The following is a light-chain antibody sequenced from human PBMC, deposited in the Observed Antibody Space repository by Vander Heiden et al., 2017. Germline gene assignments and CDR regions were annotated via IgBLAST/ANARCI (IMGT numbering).Light chain of an antibody. CDR2: DAS. Sequence: DIQMTQSPSSLSASVGDRVTITCQASQDISNYLNWYQQKPGKAPKLLIYDASNLETGVPSRLSGSGSGTDFTFTISSLQPEDIATYYCQQYDKLPVTFGGGTKVEIK. J-gene: IGKJ4*01. CDR3: QQYDKLPVT. CDR1: QDISNY. V-gene: IGKV1-33*01.